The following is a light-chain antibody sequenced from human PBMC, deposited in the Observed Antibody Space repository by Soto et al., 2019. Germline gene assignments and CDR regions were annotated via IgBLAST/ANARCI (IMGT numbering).Light chain of an antibody. Sequence: QSVLTQPPSVSGASGQRVTISCTGSNSNIGAGYDVHWYQQLPGTAPKLLIYGNSNRPSGVPDRFSGSKSGTPASLTITGLQAEDEADYYCQSYGDSLSGYVFGTGTKVTVL. CDR1: NSNIGAGYD. V-gene: IGLV1-40*01. CDR3: QSYGDSLSGYV. CDR2: GNS. J-gene: IGLJ1*01.